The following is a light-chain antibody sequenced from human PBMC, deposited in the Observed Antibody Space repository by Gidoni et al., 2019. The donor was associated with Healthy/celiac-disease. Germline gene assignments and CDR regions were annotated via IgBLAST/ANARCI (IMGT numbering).Light chain of an antibody. Sequence: IQMTHSPSSLSASVGDRVTITCQASQDISNYLNWYQQKPGKAPKLLIYDASNLETGVPSRFSGSGSGTDFTFTISSLQPEDIATYYCQQYDNLPITFXGXTKVEIK. V-gene: IGKV1-33*01. CDR2: DAS. CDR3: QQYDNLPIT. J-gene: IGKJ4*01. CDR1: QDISNY.